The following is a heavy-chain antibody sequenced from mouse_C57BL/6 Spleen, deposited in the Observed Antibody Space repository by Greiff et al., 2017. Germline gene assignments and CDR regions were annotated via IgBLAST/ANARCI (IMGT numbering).Heavy chain of an antibody. V-gene: IGHV1-72*01. CDR2: IDPNSGGT. CDR1: GYTFPSYW. Sequence: QVQLQQPGAELVKPGASVKLSCKASGYTFPSYWMHGVKRRPGRGLEWIGRIDPNSGGTKYNEKFKSKATLTVDKPSSTAYMQLSSLTSEDSAVYYCAREGELGLYYAMDYWGQGTSVTVSS. D-gene: IGHD4-1*01. CDR3: AREGELGLYYAMDY. J-gene: IGHJ4*01.